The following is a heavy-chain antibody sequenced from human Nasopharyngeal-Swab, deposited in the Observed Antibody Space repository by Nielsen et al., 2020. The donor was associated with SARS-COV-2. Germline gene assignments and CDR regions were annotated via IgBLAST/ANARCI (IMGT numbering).Heavy chain of an antibody. D-gene: IGHD3-3*01. Sequence: ASVKVSCKASGYTFTSYAMHWVRQAPGQRLEWMGWINAGNGNTKYSQKFQGRVTITADKSTSTAYMELSSLRSEDTAVYYCASGASFLEWFAAPPYYYGMDVWGQGTTVTVSS. J-gene: IGHJ6*02. CDR3: ASGASFLEWFAAPPYYYGMDV. CDR2: INAGNGNT. V-gene: IGHV1-3*01. CDR1: GYTFTSYA.